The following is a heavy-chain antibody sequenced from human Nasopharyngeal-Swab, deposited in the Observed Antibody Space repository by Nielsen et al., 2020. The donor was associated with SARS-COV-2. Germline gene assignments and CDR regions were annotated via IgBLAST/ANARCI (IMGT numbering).Heavy chain of an antibody. D-gene: IGHD5-12*01. CDR3: ARGGDSGYDFFFDP. Sequence: SETLSLTCTVSGGSISSYYWSWIRQPPGKGLEWIGYIYYSGSTNYNPSLKSRVTISVDTSKNQFSLKLSSVTAADTAVYYCARGGDSGYDFFFDPWGQGTLVTVSS. CDR1: GGSISSYY. CDR2: IYYSGST. J-gene: IGHJ5*02. V-gene: IGHV4-59*01.